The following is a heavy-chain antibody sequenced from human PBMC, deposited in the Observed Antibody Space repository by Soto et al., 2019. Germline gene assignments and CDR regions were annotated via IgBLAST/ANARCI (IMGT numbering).Heavy chain of an antibody. V-gene: IGHV1-18*01. CDR2: ISAHNGNT. CDR1: GYGFTTYG. J-gene: IGHJ4*02. Sequence: QVHLVQSGAEVKKPGASVKVSCKGSGYGFTTYGITWVRQAPGQGLEWMAWISAHNGNTNYAQKLQGRVTVTRDTSTSTAYMERRSRRSDDTAVYYCARGRDGDYWGQGALVTVSS. D-gene: IGHD6-6*01. CDR3: ARGRDGDY.